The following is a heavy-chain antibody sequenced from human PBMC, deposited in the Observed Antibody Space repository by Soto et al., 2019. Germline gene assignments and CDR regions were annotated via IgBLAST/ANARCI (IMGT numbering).Heavy chain of an antibody. J-gene: IGHJ5*02. V-gene: IGHV1-69*13. CDR1: GGTFSSYA. Sequence: GASVKVSCKASGGTFSSYAISWVRQAPGQGLEWMGGIIPIFGTANYAQKFQGRVTITADESTSTAYMELSSLRSEDTAVYYCAYTYYYDSSAWFDPWGQGTPVTVSS. CDR2: IIPIFGTA. D-gene: IGHD3-22*01. CDR3: AYTYYYDSSAWFDP.